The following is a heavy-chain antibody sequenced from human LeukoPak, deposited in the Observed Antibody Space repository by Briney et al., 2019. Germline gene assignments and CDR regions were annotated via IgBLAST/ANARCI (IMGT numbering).Heavy chain of an antibody. CDR1: GYTFTGYY. CDR3: ARDREVGATTLAFDY. D-gene: IGHD1-26*01. CDR2: IIPTFGTV. J-gene: IGHJ4*02. V-gene: IGHV1-69*13. Sequence: GASVKVSCKASGYTFTGYYMHWVRQAPGQGLEWMGGIIPTFGTVNYAQKFQGRVTITADESTSTGYMELSSLRPEDTAVYYCARDREVGATTLAFDYWGQGTLVTVSS.